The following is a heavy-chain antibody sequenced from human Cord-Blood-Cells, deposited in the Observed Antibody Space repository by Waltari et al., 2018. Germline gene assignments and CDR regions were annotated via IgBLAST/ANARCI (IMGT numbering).Heavy chain of an antibody. V-gene: IGHV1-2*02. CDR2: INPNSGGT. J-gene: IGHJ6*02. D-gene: IGHD3-10*01. Sequence: QVQLAQSGAEETKPGASVKVSCKASGYTFPGCYLPWVRKAPGQGLEWMGWINPNSGGTNYAQKFQGRVTMTRDTSISTAYMELSRLRSDDTAVYYCVRVVRGPYYYYGMDVWGQGTTVTVSS. CDR1: GYTFPGCY. CDR3: VRVVRGPYYYYGMDV.